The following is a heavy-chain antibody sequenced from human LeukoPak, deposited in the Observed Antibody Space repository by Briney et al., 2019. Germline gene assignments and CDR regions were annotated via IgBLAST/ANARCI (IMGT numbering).Heavy chain of an antibody. J-gene: IGHJ4*02. CDR3: ARRRGYSGYDIIDY. CDR2: IYYSGST. CDR1: GGSISSYY. V-gene: IGHV4-59*08. D-gene: IGHD5-12*01. Sequence: SETLSLTCTVSGGSISSYYWSWIRQPSGKGLEWIGYIYYSGSTNYNPPLKSRVTISVDTSKNQFSLKLSSVTAADTAVYYCARRRGYSGYDIIDYWGQGTLVTVSS.